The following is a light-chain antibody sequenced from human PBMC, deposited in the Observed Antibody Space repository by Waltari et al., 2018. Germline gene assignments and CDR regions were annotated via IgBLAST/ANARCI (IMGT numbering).Light chain of an antibody. Sequence: IVMTHSPLSLPVTPGEPASISCRSTQSLLHSTGYDLLDWCLQRPGQCPQLVCYLGSSRASAGPDRFSGSGSGTDFTRKISRVEAGDVGVYYCLQALQSPFTFGPGTRLDSK. V-gene: IGKV2-28*01. CDR3: LQALQSPFT. CDR2: LGS. J-gene: IGKJ3*01. CDR1: QSLLHSTGYDL.